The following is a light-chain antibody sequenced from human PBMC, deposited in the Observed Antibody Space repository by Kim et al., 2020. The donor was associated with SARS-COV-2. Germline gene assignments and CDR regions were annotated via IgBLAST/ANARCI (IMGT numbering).Light chain of an antibody. CDR3: ATWDGSLNGPV. CDR2: SDN. CDR1: NFNIGSET. J-gene: IGLJ3*02. V-gene: IGLV1-44*01. Sequence: GQRVIISCYGSNFNIGSETVDWYQQLPGTAPKLLIHSDNKRPSVVPDRFSGSKSGTSASLAISGLQSEDEAHYYCATWDGSLNGPVFGGGTQLTVL.